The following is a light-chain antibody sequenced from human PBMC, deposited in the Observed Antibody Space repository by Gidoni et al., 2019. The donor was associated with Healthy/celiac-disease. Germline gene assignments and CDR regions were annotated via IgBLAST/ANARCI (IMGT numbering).Light chain of an antibody. CDR2: AAS. J-gene: IGKJ4*01. Sequence: DIQMTQSPSSLSASVGDRVTITCRASQSISSYLNWYQQKPGKAPKLLIYAASSLQSGVPSRFSDSGSGKDFTLTIGSRQPEDFATYYCQRSYSTPPLTFGGGTKVEIK. CDR3: QRSYSTPPLT. CDR1: QSISSY. V-gene: IGKV1-39*01.